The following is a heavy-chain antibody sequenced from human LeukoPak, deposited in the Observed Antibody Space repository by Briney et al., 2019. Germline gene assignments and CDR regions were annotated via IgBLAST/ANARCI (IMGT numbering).Heavy chain of an antibody. CDR2: INQDGSHE. CDR3: ATWGGREDY. J-gene: IGHJ4*02. V-gene: IGHV3-7*01. Sequence: LTLSCAAYGFRFSGYWMNWVRHAPRKGLEWLANINQDGSHEYYLDSVKGRFTISRDNAKNSLYLQINSLRAEDTALYYCATWGGREDYWGQGTLVTVSS. D-gene: IGHD3-16*01. CDR1: GFRFSGYW.